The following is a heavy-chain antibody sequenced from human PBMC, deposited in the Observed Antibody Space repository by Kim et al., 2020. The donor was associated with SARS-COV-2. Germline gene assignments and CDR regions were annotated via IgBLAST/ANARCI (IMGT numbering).Heavy chain of an antibody. V-gene: IGHV3-11*04. Sequence: GGSLRLSCAASGFTFSDYYMSWIRQAPGKGLEWVSYISSSGSTIYYADSVKGRFTISRDNAKNSLYLQMNSLRAEDTAVYYCARWCDLLGYCSSTSCLRGDCSQEIDYWGQGTLVTVSS. CDR3: ARWCDLLGYCSSTSCLRGDCSQEIDY. CDR1: GFTFSDYY. J-gene: IGHJ4*02. D-gene: IGHD2-2*01. CDR2: ISSSGSTI.